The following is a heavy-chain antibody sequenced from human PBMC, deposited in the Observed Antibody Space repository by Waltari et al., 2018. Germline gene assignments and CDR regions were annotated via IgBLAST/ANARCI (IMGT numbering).Heavy chain of an antibody. V-gene: IGHV3-15*01. Sequence: EVQLVESGGGLVKHGGSLRLSCAASGFTFSNAWMSWVRQAPGKGLEWVGRIKSKTDGGTTDYAAPVKGRFTISRDDSKNTLYLQMNSLKTEDTAVYYCTTGGYGSGSYYNVEGDYWGQGTLVTVSS. D-gene: IGHD3-10*01. CDR1: GFTFSNAW. CDR2: IKSKTDGGTT. J-gene: IGHJ4*02. CDR3: TTGGYGSGSYYNVEGDY.